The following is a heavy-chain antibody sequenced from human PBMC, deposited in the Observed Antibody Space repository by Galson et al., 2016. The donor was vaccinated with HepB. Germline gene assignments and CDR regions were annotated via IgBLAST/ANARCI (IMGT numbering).Heavy chain of an antibody. CDR2: INSVGNT. V-gene: IGHV3-53*01. CDR3: ARGLGDMAYFQH. Sequence: SLRLSCAASGFSVSGDYMGWVRQAPGKALEWVSLINSVGNTYYADSVRGRSTISRDNSKNTLYLQMNSLSVDDTAVYHCARGLGDMAYFQHWGRGTLVTVSS. CDR1: GFSVSGDY. J-gene: IGHJ1*01. D-gene: IGHD5-24*01.